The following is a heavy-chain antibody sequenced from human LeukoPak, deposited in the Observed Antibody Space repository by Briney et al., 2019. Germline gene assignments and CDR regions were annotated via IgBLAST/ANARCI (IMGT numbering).Heavy chain of an antibody. D-gene: IGHD3-16*01. Sequence: GGSLRLSCAASGFTFSDYWMHWVRQAPGKGLVWVSIINTDTRGTYYADSVKGRFTISRDNAQNTLYLQMNSLRAEDTAVYYCARAGAYRFDYWGQGTLVTVSS. J-gene: IGHJ4*02. CDR1: GFTFSDYW. CDR3: ARAGAYRFDY. V-gene: IGHV3-74*01. CDR2: INTDTRGT.